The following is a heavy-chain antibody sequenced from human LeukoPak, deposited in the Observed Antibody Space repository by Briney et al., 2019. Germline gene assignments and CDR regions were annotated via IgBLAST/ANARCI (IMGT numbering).Heavy chain of an antibody. CDR1: GFTFSSYA. Sequence: PGGSLRLSCAASGFTFSSYAMSWVRQAPGKGLEWVSAISGSGGSTYYADSVKGRFTISRDNSKNTLYLQMNSLRAEDTAVYYCAKDPTLGSGSYRRNYYYYYMDVWGKGTTVTVSS. CDR2: ISGSGGST. V-gene: IGHV3-23*01. J-gene: IGHJ6*03. CDR3: AKDPTLGSGSYRRNYYYYYMDV. D-gene: IGHD3-16*02.